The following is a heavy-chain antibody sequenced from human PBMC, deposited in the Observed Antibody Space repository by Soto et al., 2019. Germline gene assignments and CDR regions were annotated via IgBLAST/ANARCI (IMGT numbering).Heavy chain of an antibody. Sequence: EVQLVESGGGLVQPGRSLRLSCAASGFTFDDYGMHWVRQAPGKGLEWGSGISWNGGTTDYADSVKGRFTISRDNTKNSVYLQMNSLRVDDTALYYCAKISGSSNLDIWGQGTMVTVSS. CDR2: ISWNGGTT. D-gene: IGHD1-26*01. J-gene: IGHJ3*02. V-gene: IGHV3-9*01. CDR1: GFTFDDYG. CDR3: AKISGSSNLDI.